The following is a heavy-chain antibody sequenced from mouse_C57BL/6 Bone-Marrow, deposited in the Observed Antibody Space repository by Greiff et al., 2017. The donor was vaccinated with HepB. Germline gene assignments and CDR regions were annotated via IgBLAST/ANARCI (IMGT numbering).Heavy chain of an antibody. Sequence: QVQLQQSGAELARPGASVKLSCKASGYTFTSYGISWVKQRTGQGLEWIGEIYPRSGNTYYNEKFKGKATLTADKSSSTAYMELRSLTSEDSAVYFCARCRYSNFGAYWGQGTLVTVSA. J-gene: IGHJ3*01. CDR1: GYTFTSYG. CDR3: ARCRYSNFGAY. CDR2: IYPRSGNT. V-gene: IGHV1-81*01. D-gene: IGHD2-5*01.